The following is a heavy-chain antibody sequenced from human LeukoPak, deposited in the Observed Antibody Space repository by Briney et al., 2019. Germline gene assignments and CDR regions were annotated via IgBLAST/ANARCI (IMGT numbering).Heavy chain of an antibody. J-gene: IGHJ4*02. Sequence: GGSLRLSCAASGFTFDDYTMHWVRQAPGKTLEWVALINWHWTTYYADSLKGRFTISRDNTKNSLFLQMDTLRTADTAFYYCAKDLTYESSGSVIDNWGQGTLVTVSS. V-gene: IGHV3-43*01. CDR3: AKDLTYESSGSVIDN. CDR1: GFTFDDYT. CDR2: INWHWTT. D-gene: IGHD3-22*01.